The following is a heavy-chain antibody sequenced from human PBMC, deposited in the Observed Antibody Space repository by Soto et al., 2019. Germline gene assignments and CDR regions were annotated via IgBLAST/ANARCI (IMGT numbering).Heavy chain of an antibody. V-gene: IGHV4-31*03. CDR3: ARGVKRDYYGSGSYFYYYYYYMDV. J-gene: IGHJ6*03. CDR1: GGSISSGGYY. D-gene: IGHD3-10*01. Sequence: SETLSLTCTVSGGSISSGGYYWSWIRQHPGKGLEWIGYIYYSGSTYYNPSLKSRVTISVDTSKNQFSLKLSSVTAADTAVYYCARGVKRDYYGSGSYFYYYYYYMDVWGKGTTVTVSS. CDR2: IYYSGST.